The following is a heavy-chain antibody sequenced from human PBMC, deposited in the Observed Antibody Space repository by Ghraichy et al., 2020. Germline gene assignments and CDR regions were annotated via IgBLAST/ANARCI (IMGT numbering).Heavy chain of an antibody. D-gene: IGHD6-13*01. CDR2: LYHGASS. Sequence: SETLSLTCTVSGGSIGSSGYYWGWIRQPPGKGLEWIGSLYHGASSYYNPSLKSRVTISLYTPNNQFSLKLSSVTAADTAIYYCARMGARAAAGVIDDWRQGALVPVSS. V-gene: IGHV4-39*01. CDR1: GGSIGSSGYY. CDR3: ARMGARAAAGVIDD. J-gene: IGHJ4*02.